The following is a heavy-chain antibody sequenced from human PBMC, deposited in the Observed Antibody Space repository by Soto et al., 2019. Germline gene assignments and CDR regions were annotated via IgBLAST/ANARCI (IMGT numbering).Heavy chain of an antibody. V-gene: IGHV3-11*06. D-gene: IGHD6-13*01. CDR2: ISSSSSYT. CDR1: GFTFSDYY. J-gene: IGHJ4*02. Sequence: GGSLRLSCAASGFTFSDYYMSWIRQAPEKGLEWVSYISSSSSYTNYADSVKGRFTISRDNAKNSLYLQMNSLRAEDTAVYYCARRYSSSWAEFDYWGQGTLVTVSS. CDR3: ARRYSSSWAEFDY.